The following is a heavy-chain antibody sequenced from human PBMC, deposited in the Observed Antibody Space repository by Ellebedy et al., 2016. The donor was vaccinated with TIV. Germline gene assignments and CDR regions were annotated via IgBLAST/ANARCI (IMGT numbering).Heavy chain of an antibody. J-gene: IGHJ4*02. V-gene: IGHV6-1*01. CDR1: GDSVFSNSAA. CDR2: TYYRSSWIY. D-gene: IGHD1-26*01. CDR3: TRDWEGRYYDY. Sequence: SETLSLTXAISGDSVFSNSAAWNWIRLSPSRGLEWLGRTYYRSSWIYEYAVSVKSRITIKPDTSKNQFSLQLKSVTPEDMGVYYCTRDWEGRYYDYWGQGTLVTVSS.